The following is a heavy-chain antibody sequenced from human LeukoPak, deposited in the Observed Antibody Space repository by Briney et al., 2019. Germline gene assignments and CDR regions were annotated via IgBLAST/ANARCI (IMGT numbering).Heavy chain of an antibody. CDR1: GGSFSGYY. D-gene: IGHD6-19*01. Sequence: PSETLSLTCAVYGGSFSGYYWSWTRQPPGKGPEWIGEINHSGSTNYNPSLKSRVTISVDTSKNQFSLKLSSVTAADTAVYYCARGLGSGWYNFDYWGQGTLVTVSS. V-gene: IGHV4-34*01. CDR2: INHSGST. J-gene: IGHJ4*02. CDR3: ARGLGSGWYNFDY.